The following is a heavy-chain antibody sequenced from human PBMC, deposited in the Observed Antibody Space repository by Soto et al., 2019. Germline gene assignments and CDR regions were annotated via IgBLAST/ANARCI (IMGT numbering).Heavy chain of an antibody. CDR2: IIPIFGTA. J-gene: IGHJ3*02. CDR3: ARDEDYYDSSGARWPFIDI. Sequence: ASVKVSCKASGGTFSSYAISWVRQAPGQGLEWMGGIIPIFGTANYAQKFQGRVTITADESTSTAYMELSSLRSEDTAVYYCARDEDYYDSSGARWPFIDIWGQGTMVTVSS. V-gene: IGHV1-69*13. D-gene: IGHD3-22*01. CDR1: GGTFSSYA.